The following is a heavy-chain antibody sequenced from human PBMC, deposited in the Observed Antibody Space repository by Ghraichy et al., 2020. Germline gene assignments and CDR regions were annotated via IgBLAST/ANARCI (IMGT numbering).Heavy chain of an antibody. Sequence: SETLSLTCTVSGAFISSSSYYWGWIRQPPGKGLEWIASIYYSGSTYYNPSLKSRVTISVDTSKNQLSLKLSSVTAADTAVYYCVTGAYYQFDYWGQGNLVTVSS. CDR1: GAFISSSSYY. CDR3: VTGAYYQFDY. V-gene: IGHV4-39*01. J-gene: IGHJ4*02. CDR2: IYYSGST. D-gene: IGHD2-21*01.